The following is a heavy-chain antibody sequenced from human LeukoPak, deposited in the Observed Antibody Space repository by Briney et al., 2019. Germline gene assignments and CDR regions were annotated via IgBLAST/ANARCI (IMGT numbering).Heavy chain of an antibody. D-gene: IGHD5-12*01. Sequence: GASVKVSCKASGYTFINYGVTWVRQAPGQGLEWMGWISASNGNTNYAQKLRGRVTMTTETSTSTAYMELRSLRSDDTAVYYCARALSRGYSGYDYGLGYWGQGTLVTVSS. CDR2: ISASNGNT. CDR3: ARALSRGYSGYDYGLGY. CDR1: GYTFINYG. J-gene: IGHJ4*02. V-gene: IGHV1-18*01.